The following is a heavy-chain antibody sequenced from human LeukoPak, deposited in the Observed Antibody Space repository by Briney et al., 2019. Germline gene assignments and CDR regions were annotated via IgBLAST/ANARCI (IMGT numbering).Heavy chain of an antibody. V-gene: IGHV1-58*02. Sequence: SVKVSCKASGGTFSSYAISWVRQAPGQGLEWIGWIVVGSGNTNYAQKFQERVTITRDMSTSTAYMELSSLRSEDTAVYYCAAAYPIYYYGMDVWGQGTTVTVSS. CDR2: IVVGSGNT. CDR1: GGTFSSYA. CDR3: AAAYPIYYYGMDV. J-gene: IGHJ6*02.